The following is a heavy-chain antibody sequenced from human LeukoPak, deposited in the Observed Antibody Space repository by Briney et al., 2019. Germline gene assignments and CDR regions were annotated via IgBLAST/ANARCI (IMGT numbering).Heavy chain of an antibody. Sequence: GGSLRLSCAASGFTLSSFEMNRVRQAPGKGLEWVSYISSSGSSIYYGDSVKGRFTISRDNAKNSLYLQMNSLRAEDTAVYHCARGAGGYFDYWGQGTLVTVSS. CDR3: ARGAGGYFDY. CDR2: ISSSGSSI. J-gene: IGHJ4*02. V-gene: IGHV3-48*03. D-gene: IGHD3-10*01. CDR1: GFTLSSFE.